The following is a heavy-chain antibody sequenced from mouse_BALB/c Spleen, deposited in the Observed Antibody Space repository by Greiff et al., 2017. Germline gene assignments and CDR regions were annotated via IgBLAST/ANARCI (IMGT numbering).Heavy chain of an antibody. CDR1: GFTFSDYY. V-gene: IGHV5-4*02. Sequence: EVQGVESGGGLVKPGGSLKLSCAASGFTFSDYYMYWVRQTPEKRLEWVATISDGGSYTYYPDSVKGRFTISRDNAKNNLYLQMSSLKSEDTAMYYCARGKGWFAYWGQGTLVTVSA. J-gene: IGHJ3*01. CDR3: ARGKGWFAY. CDR2: ISDGGSYT. D-gene: IGHD1-3*01.